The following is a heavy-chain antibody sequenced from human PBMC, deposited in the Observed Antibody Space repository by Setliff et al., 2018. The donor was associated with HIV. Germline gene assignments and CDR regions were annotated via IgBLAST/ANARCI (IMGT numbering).Heavy chain of an antibody. CDR2: VHHTGTT. V-gene: IGHV4-38-2*02. J-gene: IGHJ3*01. Sequence: SETLSLTCAVSGYPISSGHYWGWIRQSPEKGLEWIGTVHHTGTTFYNPSLSSRLTISVDTPNNQFSLRLTSVTAADTATYYCVKERSNNDGTYDFWGRGTVVTVSS. D-gene: IGHD1-1*01. CDR3: VKERSNNDGTYDF. CDR1: GYPISSGHY.